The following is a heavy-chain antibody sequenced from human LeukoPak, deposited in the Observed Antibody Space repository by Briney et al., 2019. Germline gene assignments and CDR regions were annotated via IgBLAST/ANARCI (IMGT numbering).Heavy chain of an antibody. J-gene: IGHJ1*01. Sequence: SETLSLTCTVSGGSISSYYWTWIRQPAGKGLEWIGRIYTIGSTDYNPSLKSRVTMSGDTSKNQLSLKLTSVTAADTAVYYCARDQSSGSYADWGQGPLVTVSS. CDR2: IYTIGST. D-gene: IGHD1-26*01. CDR1: GGSISSYY. V-gene: IGHV4-4*07. CDR3: ARDQSSGSYAD.